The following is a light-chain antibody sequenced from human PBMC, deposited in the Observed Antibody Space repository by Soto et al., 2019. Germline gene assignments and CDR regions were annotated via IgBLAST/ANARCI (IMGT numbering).Light chain of an antibody. CDR1: QSVSSSY. V-gene: IGKV3-20*01. CDR2: GAS. CDR3: QQYGNSPLT. Sequence: EIVLTQSPGTLSLSPGERATLSCRASQSVSSSYLAWYQQKPGQAPRLLIYGASSRATGIPDRFSGSGSGTDFTLTISRREPEDFAVYYCQQYGNSPLTFGQGTKVDIK. J-gene: IGKJ1*01.